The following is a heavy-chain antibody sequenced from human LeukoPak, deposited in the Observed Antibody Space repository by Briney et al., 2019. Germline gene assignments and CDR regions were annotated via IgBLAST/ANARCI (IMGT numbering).Heavy chain of an antibody. Sequence: GGSLRLSCAASGFTFSSYSMNWVRQAPGKGLEWVSYISSSSSTIYYADSVKGRFTISRDNAKNSLYPQMNSLRAEDTAVYYCARRINSGFDWFDPWGQGTLVTVSS. V-gene: IGHV3-48*01. CDR2: ISSSSSTI. CDR1: GFTFSSYS. J-gene: IGHJ5*02. CDR3: ARRINSGFDWFDP. D-gene: IGHD4-23*01.